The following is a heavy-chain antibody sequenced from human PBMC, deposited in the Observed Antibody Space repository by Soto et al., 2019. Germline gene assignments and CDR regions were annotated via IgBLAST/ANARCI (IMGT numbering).Heavy chain of an antibody. CDR1: GGSISSSNW. V-gene: IGHV4-4*02. D-gene: IGHD1-1*01. J-gene: IGHJ3*02. CDR2: IYHSGST. CDR3: ASLSLPYPNNPLYDAFDI. Sequence: SETLSLTCAVSGGSISSSNWWSWVRQPPGKGLEWIGEIYHSGSTNYNPSLKSRVTISVDKSKNQFSLKLSSVTAADTAVYYCASLSLPYPNNPLYDAFDIWGQGTMVTVSS.